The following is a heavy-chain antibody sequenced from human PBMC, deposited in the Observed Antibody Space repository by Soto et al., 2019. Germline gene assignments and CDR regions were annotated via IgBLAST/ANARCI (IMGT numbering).Heavy chain of an antibody. J-gene: IGHJ4*02. D-gene: IGHD6-13*01. CDR2: ISYDGSNK. CDR3: AKQIRGSSSWYGPLFDY. CDR1: GFTFSSYG. V-gene: IGHV3-30*18. Sequence: HPGGSLRLSCAASGFTFSSYGMHWVRQAPGKGLEWVAVISYDGSNKYYADSVKGRFTISRDNSKNTLYLQMNSLRAEGTAVYYCAKQIRGSSSWYGPLFDYWGQGTLVTVSS.